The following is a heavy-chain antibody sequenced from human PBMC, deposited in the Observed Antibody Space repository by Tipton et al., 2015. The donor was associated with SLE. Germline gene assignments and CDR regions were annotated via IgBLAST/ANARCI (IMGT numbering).Heavy chain of an antibody. CDR3: ARVGYCSGGSCLYRYFDL. CDR1: GFTVSSNY. Sequence: QLVQSGGGLVQPGGSLRLSCAASGFTVSSNYMSWVRQAPGKGLEWVSVIYSGGSTYYADAVKGRFTISRDNSKNTLYLQMNSLRAEDTAVYYCARVGYCSGGSCLYRYFDLWGRGTLVTVSS. V-gene: IGHV3-53*04. CDR2: IYSGGST. J-gene: IGHJ2*01. D-gene: IGHD2-15*01.